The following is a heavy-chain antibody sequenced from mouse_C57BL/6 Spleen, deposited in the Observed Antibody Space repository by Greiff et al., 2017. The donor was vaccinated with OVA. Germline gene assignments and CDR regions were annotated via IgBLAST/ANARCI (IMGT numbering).Heavy chain of an antibody. J-gene: IGHJ3*01. CDR3: ARHGDYSAWFAY. V-gene: IGHV5-12*01. Sequence: DVMLVESGGGLVQPGGSLKLSCAASGFTFSDYYMYWVRQTPEKRLEWVAYISNGGGSTYYPDTVKGRFTISRDNAKNTLYLQMSRLKSEDTAMYYCARHGDYSAWFAYWGQGTLVTVSA. D-gene: IGHD2-13*01. CDR1: GFTFSDYY. CDR2: ISNGGGST.